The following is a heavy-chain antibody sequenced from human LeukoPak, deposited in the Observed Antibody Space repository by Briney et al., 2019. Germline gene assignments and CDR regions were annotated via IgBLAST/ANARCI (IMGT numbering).Heavy chain of an antibody. D-gene: IGHD2-15*01. CDR2: IIAMFDMT. CDR1: GGTFSSYA. J-gene: IGHJ4*02. Sequence: ASVKVSCKASGGTFSSYAISWVRQAPGQGLEWMGRIIAMFDMTWYAQKFQGRVAITADKSTSTTYMELSSLSSDDTAVYYCARDLGSRVADSGFYFDYWGQGTLVTVSS. CDR3: ARDLGSRVADSGFYFDY. V-gene: IGHV1-69*04.